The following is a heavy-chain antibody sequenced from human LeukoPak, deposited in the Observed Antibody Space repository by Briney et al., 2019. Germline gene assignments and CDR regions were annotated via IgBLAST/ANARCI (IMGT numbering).Heavy chain of an antibody. CDR1: GGSISSHS. Sequence: SETLSLTCTVSGGSISSHSWGWIRQSPGKGLEWIGSIYYSGKTYYNPSVKSRVTMSADTSKNQFSLNLSSVTAADTAVYYCARRKIVGATIDYWGQGTLVTVSS. CDR2: IYYSGKT. J-gene: IGHJ4*02. V-gene: IGHV4-39*01. CDR3: ARRKIVGATIDY. D-gene: IGHD1-26*01.